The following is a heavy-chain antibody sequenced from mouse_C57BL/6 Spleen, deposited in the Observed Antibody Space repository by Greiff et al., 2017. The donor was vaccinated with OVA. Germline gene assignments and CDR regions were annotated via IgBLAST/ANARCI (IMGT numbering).Heavy chain of an antibody. J-gene: IGHJ4*01. D-gene: IGHD1-1*01. CDR2: FHPYNDDT. V-gene: IGHV1-47*01. CDR1: GYTFTTYP. Sequence: VQGVESGAELVKPGASVKMSCKASGYTFTTYPIEWMKQNHGKSLEWIGNFHPYNDDTKYNEKFKGKATLTVEKSSSTVYLELSRLTSDDSAVYYCAVGKTLRYYAMDYWGQGTSVTVSS. CDR3: AVGKTLRYYAMDY.